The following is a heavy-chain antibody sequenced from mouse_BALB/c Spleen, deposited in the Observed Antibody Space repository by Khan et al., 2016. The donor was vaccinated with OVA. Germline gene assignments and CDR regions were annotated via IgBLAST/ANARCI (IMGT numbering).Heavy chain of an antibody. D-gene: IGHD2-14*01. J-gene: IGHJ4*01. V-gene: IGHV2-6-4*01. CDR3: ARAYYRYDGYYAMDY. CDR1: GFSLSRYN. Sequence: QMQLEVSGPGLVAPSQSLSITCTVSGFSLSRYNIHWVRQPPGKGLEWLGLIWGGGGTDYNSTLKIRLSIIKDNYKSQVFLKMNSLQTDDTAMYFCARAYYRYDGYYAMDYWGQGTSVTVSS. CDR2: IWGGGGT.